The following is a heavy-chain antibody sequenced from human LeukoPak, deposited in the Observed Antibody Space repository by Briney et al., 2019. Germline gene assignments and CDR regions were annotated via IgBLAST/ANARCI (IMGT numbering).Heavy chain of an antibody. CDR3: ARRAGEYSHPYDY. CDR1: GFTVSSNY. J-gene: IGHJ4*02. D-gene: IGHD4-17*01. Sequence: GGSLRLSCAASGFTVSSNYMSWVRQAPGKGLECVSVIGSDGRTYYADSVKGRFTISRDNSKNTLYLQMNSLRAEDTAVYYCARRAGEYSHPYDYWGQGTLVTVSS. CDR2: IGSDGRT. V-gene: IGHV3-53*01.